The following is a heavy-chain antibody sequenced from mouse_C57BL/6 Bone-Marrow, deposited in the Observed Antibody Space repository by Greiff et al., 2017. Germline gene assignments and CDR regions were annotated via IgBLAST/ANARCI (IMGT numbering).Heavy chain of an antibody. Sequence: QVQLQQSGAELARPGASVKLSCKASGYTFTSYGISWVKQRTGQGLEWIGEIYPRSGNTYYNEKFKGKATLTADKSSSTAYMEIRSLTSEDSAVYFCALYYGSSFYWYFDVWGTGTTVTVSS. J-gene: IGHJ1*03. V-gene: IGHV1-81*01. CDR3: ALYYGSSFYWYFDV. D-gene: IGHD1-1*01. CDR2: IYPRSGNT. CDR1: GYTFTSYG.